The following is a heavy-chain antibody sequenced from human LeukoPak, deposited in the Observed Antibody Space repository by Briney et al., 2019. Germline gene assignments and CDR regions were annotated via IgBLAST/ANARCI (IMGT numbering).Heavy chain of an antibody. CDR2: IIAIFGRA. V-gene: IGHV1-69*05. CDR3: ARDYYDSSGLNFDY. CDR1: GGTFSSHA. J-gene: IGHJ4*02. Sequence: SVKVSCKASGGTFSSHAISWVRQAPGQGLEWMGRIIAIFGRANYAQKFQGRVTITTDESTSTAYMELSSLRSEDTAVYYCARDYYDSSGLNFDYWGQGTLVTVSS. D-gene: IGHD3-22*01.